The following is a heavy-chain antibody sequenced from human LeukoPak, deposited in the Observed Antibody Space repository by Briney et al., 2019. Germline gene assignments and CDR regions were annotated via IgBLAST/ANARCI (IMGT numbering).Heavy chain of an antibody. J-gene: IGHJ4*02. CDR3: AKGPGYNYDHEFDY. D-gene: IGHD5-18*01. CDR1: GFTFRNYA. V-gene: IGHV3-23*01. Sequence: GGSLRLSCAASGFTFRNYAMSWVRQAPGKGLEWVSAVTGGGGTTFYADSVKGRFTVSRDNSKNTLFLQMNTLRAEATAVFYCAKGPGYNYDHEFDYWGQGTLLTVSS. CDR2: VTGGGGTT.